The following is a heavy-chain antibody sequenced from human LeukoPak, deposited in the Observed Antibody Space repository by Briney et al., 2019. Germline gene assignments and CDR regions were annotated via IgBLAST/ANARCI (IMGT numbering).Heavy chain of an antibody. V-gene: IGHV4-39*01. D-gene: IGHD2-15*01. Sequence: PSETLSLTCTVSGGSISSRTYFWGWIRQPPGKGLEWIGNIYYSSWSTYYNPSLKSRVTISVDTSKNQFSLKLSSVTAADTAVYYCASQVYCSAGSCSSNLWGQGTLVTVSS. CDR1: GGSISSRTYF. CDR2: IYYSSWST. J-gene: IGHJ4*02. CDR3: ASQVYCSAGSCSSNL.